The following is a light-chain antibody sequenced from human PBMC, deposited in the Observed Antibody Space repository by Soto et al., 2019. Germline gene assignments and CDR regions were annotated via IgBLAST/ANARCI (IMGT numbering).Light chain of an antibody. CDR1: QSISNY. CDR2: KAS. CDR3: QHYKSYSGT. J-gene: IGKJ2*02. V-gene: IGKV1-5*03. Sequence: DIQMTQSPSTLSASVGDRVTITCRASQSISNYLAWYQQKPGKAPNLLIYKASTLESGVPSRFSGSGSGTEFTLTISSLQPDDFATYFCQHYKSYSGTFGQGTKVEIK.